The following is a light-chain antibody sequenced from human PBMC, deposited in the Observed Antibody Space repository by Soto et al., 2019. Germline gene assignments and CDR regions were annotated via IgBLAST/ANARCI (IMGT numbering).Light chain of an antibody. CDR3: QQYYSYPHT. V-gene: IGKV1-8*01. CDR1: QGISSY. J-gene: IGKJ2*01. CDR2: AAS. Sequence: AIRMTQSPSSLSASTGDRVTITCRASQGISSYLAWYQQKPGKAPKLLIYAASTLRSGVPSRFSGSGSGTDFTLTISCLQSEDFATNYCQQYYSYPHTFGQGTKLEIK.